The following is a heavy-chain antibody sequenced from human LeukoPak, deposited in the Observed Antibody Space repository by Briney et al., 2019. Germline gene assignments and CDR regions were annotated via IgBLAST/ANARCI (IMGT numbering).Heavy chain of an antibody. CDR3: ARAPGSGWSD. V-gene: IGHV4-38-2*01. J-gene: IGHJ4*02. Sequence: SETLSLTCAVSGYSISSGYYWGWIRQPPGEGLEWIGAISNSGDTYYKPSLKSRLIISLDTFKNHSSLSLISVTAADTAVYYCARAPGSGWSDWGRGTLVTVSS. CDR2: ISNSGDT. D-gene: IGHD6-19*01. CDR1: GYSISSGYY.